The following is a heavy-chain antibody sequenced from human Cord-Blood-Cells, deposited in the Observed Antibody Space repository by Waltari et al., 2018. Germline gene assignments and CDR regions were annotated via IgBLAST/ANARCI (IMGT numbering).Heavy chain of an antibody. D-gene: IGHD3-22*01. V-gene: IGHV4-34*01. Sequence: QVQLQQWGAGLLKPSETLSLTCAVYGGSFSGYYWSWIRHPSGKGREWIGEINHSGSTSYNPSLKSRVTISVDTSKNQFSLKLSAVTAADTAVYYCAREGGRNYYDSSGYYYYYGMDVWGQGTTVTVSS. CDR3: AREGGRNYYDSSGYYYYYGMDV. J-gene: IGHJ6*02. CDR1: GGSFSGYY. CDR2: INHSGST.